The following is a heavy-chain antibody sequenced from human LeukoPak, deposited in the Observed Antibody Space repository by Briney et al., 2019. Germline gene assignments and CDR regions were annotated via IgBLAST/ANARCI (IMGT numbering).Heavy chain of an antibody. CDR2: ISSSSSYI. CDR3: AGYYYCSGSPSGFDP. J-gene: IGHJ5*02. V-gene: IGHV3-21*01. D-gene: IGHD3-10*01. Sequence: GGSLRLSCAASGFTFSSYSMNWVRQAPGKGLEWVSPISSSSSYIYYADSVKGRFTISRDNAKNSLYLQMNSLRAEDTAVYYCAGYYYCSGSPSGFDPWGQGTLVTVSS. CDR1: GFTFSSYS.